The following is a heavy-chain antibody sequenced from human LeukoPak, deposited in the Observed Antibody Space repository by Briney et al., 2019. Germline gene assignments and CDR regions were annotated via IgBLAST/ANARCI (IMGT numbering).Heavy chain of an antibody. D-gene: IGHD4-17*01. J-gene: IGHJ4*02. V-gene: IGHV3-30*18. Sequence: GRSLRLSCAASGFTFSSYGMHWVRQAPGKGLEWVAVTSYDGSNKYYADSVKGRFTISRDNSKNTLYLQMNSLRAEDTAVYYCAKDPLLRPYTVTPNYFDYWGQGTLVTVSS. CDR2: TSYDGSNK. CDR3: AKDPLLRPYTVTPNYFDY. CDR1: GFTFSSYG.